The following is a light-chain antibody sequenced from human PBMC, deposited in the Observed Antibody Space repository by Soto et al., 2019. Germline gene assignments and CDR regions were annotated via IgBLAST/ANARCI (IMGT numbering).Light chain of an antibody. V-gene: IGKV1-5*01. CDR1: QTISSW. Sequence: IQMTQSTSTLSGSVGDRVTITCRASQTISSWLAWYQQKPGTAPKVLIYHASNLQSGVPSRFSGSGSGTEFTLTISSLQPDDFATYYCQQYNSYSFGQGTKVDIK. J-gene: IGKJ1*01. CDR3: QQYNSYS. CDR2: HAS.